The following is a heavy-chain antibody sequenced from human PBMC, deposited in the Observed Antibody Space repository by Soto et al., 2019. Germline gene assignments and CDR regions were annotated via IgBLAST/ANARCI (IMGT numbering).Heavy chain of an antibody. Sequence: QVHVAESGGGVVQPGRSLRLSCATSGFKFIIYGMHWVRQTPGKGLEWVATISHDGIAQYHAESVKGRFTISRDDSKSTVYLQMNSLTGEDTAVYYCARDYGTYSGDSWGQGALVTVS. V-gene: IGHV3-30*03. CDR2: ISHDGIAQ. CDR1: GFKFIIYG. J-gene: IGHJ4*02. D-gene: IGHD2-21*01. CDR3: ARDYGTYSGDS.